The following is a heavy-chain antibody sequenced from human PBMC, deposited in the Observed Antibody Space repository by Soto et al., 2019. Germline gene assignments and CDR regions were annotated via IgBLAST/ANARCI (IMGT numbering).Heavy chain of an antibody. Sequence: QVQLVESGGGVVQPGGSLRLSCAASGFTFGRHGMHLVRQAPGKGLEWVAVIGSDGRRDSYADSVKGRFTISRDNGQNTLYLQMISLRAEDTAVYYCARDDDYGDNGLDYWGQGTLVTVSS. CDR1: GFTFGRHG. J-gene: IGHJ4*02. CDR3: ARDDDYGDNGLDY. D-gene: IGHD4-17*01. CDR2: IGSDGRRD. V-gene: IGHV3-33*01.